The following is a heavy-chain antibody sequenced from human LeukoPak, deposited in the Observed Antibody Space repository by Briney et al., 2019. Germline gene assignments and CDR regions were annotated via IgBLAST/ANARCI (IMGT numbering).Heavy chain of an antibody. J-gene: IGHJ6*03. Sequence: SETLSLTCTVSGGSISSYYWSWIRQPPGKGLEWIGYIYYIGSTNYNPSLKSRVTISVDTSKNQFSLKLSSVTAADTAVYYCASVPFSSGWYYRPDYYYYMDVWGKGTTVTISS. D-gene: IGHD6-19*01. CDR1: GGSISSYY. V-gene: IGHV4-59*01. CDR2: IYYIGST. CDR3: ASVPFSSGWYYRPDYYYYMDV.